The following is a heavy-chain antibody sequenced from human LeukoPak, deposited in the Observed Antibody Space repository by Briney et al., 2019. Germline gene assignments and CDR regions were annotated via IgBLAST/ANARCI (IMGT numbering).Heavy chain of an antibody. CDR3: ARVDSYGDYTAYSDY. CDR2: IYTSGST. CDR1: GGSISSYY. D-gene: IGHD4-17*01. J-gene: IGHJ4*02. Sequence: PSETLSLTCTVSGGSISSYYWGWIRQPAGKGLEWIGRIYTSGSTNYNPSLKSRVTMSVDTSKNQFSLKLSSVTAADTAVYYCARVDSYGDYTAYSDYWGQGTLVTVSS. V-gene: IGHV4-4*07.